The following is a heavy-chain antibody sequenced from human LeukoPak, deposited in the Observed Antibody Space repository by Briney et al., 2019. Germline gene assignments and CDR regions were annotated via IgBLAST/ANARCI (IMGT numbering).Heavy chain of an antibody. V-gene: IGHV3-21*01. CDR3: ARDLTIVGARQGHYYYGMDV. Sequence: GGSLRLSCAASGFTFSTYSMNWVRQVPGKGLEWVSSITSSSSYIYYADSGKGRFTISRDNAKNSLYLQMNSLRAEDTAVYYCARDLTIVGARQGHYYYGMDVWGQGTTVTVSS. CDR1: GFTFSTYS. CDR2: ITSSSSYI. J-gene: IGHJ6*02. D-gene: IGHD1-26*01.